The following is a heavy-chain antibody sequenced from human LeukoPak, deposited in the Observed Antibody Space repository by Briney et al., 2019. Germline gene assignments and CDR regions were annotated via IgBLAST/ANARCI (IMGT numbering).Heavy chain of an antibody. CDR2: MNPNSGNT. CDR1: GYTFTSYD. CDR3: ARGYIAALQIYYYYYYMDV. Sequence: ASVKVSCKASGYTFTSYDINWVRQATGQGLEWIGWMNPNSGNTGYAQKFQGRVTITRNTSISTAYMELSSLRSEDTAVYYCARGYIAALQIYYYYYYMDVWGKGTTVTVSS. D-gene: IGHD6-6*01. V-gene: IGHV1-8*03. J-gene: IGHJ6*03.